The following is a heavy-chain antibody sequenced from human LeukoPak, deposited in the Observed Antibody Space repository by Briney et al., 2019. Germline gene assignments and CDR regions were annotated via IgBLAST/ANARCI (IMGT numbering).Heavy chain of an antibody. D-gene: IGHD2-2*01. V-gene: IGHV3-48*01. CDR2: IISSSSTI. J-gene: IGHJ5*02. Sequence: GGSLILSFPASGFPFNSYSMNWVRPAPGKGLEWVSYIISSSSTIYYADSVKGRFTISRDNAKNSLYLQMNSLSAEDTAVYYCARDLCSSTSCYAGWFDPWGQGTLVAVSS. CDR1: GFPFNSYS. CDR3: ARDLCSSTSCYAGWFDP.